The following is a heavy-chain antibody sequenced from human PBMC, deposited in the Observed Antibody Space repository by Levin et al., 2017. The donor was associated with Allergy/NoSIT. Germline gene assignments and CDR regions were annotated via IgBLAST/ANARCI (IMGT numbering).Heavy chain of an antibody. Sequence: GESLKISCKASGYTFTSYYMHWVRQAPGQGLEWMGIINPSGGSTSYAQKFQGRVTMTRDTSTSTVYMELSSLRSEDTAVYYCARVSSGWYGGYYFDYWGQGTLVTVSS. CDR3: ARVSSGWYGGYYFDY. CDR2: INPSGGST. D-gene: IGHD6-19*01. V-gene: IGHV1-46*01. J-gene: IGHJ4*02. CDR1: GYTFTSYY.